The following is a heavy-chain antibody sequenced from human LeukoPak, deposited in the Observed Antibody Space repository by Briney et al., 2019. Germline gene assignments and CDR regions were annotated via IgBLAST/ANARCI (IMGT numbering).Heavy chain of an antibody. V-gene: IGHV1-69*13. CDR2: IIPIFGTA. Sequence: PVNVSCKPSVGTFTSYAISWVRQAPGPGLEWMGGIIPIFGTANYAQKFQGRVTITADESTSTAYMELSSLRAEDTAVYYGARVRIAVAGDLDYWGQGTLVTVSP. J-gene: IGHJ4*02. CDR1: VGTFTSYA. CDR3: ARVRIAVAGDLDY. D-gene: IGHD6-19*01.